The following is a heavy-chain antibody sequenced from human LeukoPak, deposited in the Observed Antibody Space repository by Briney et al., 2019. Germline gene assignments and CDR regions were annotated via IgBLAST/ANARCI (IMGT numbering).Heavy chain of an antibody. Sequence: GGSLRLSCAASGFTFDDYAMHWVRHAPGKGLGWVSGISWNSGSIGYADSVKGRFTISRDNAKNSLYLQMNSLRAEDTALYYCAKDNWNDGGFDYWGQGTLVTVSS. V-gene: IGHV3-9*01. CDR2: ISWNSGSI. D-gene: IGHD1-1*01. CDR1: GFTFDDYA. J-gene: IGHJ4*02. CDR3: AKDNWNDGGFDY.